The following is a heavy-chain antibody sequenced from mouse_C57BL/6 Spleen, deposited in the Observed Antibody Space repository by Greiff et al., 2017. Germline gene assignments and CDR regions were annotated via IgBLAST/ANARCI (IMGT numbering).Heavy chain of an antibody. CDR2: INPNNGGT. CDR3: ARHLDLDYGSSPDYFDY. Sequence: EVQLQQSGPELVKPGASVKISCKASGYTFTDYYMNWVKQSHGKSLEWIGDINPNNGGTSYNQKFKGKATLTVDKSSSTAYMELRSLTSEDSAVYYCARHLDLDYGSSPDYFDYWGQGTTLTVSS. V-gene: IGHV1-26*01. D-gene: IGHD1-1*01. J-gene: IGHJ2*01. CDR1: GYTFTDYY.